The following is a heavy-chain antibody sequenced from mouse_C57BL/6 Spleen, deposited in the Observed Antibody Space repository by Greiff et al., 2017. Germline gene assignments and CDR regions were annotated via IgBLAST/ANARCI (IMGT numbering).Heavy chain of an antibody. D-gene: IGHD2-5*01. J-gene: IGHJ3*01. CDR1: GYTFTSYW. CDR3: ARGGSNYPSY. V-gene: IGHV1-59*01. Sequence: QVQLQQPGAELVRPGTSVKLSCKASGYTFTSYWMHWVKQRPGQGLEWIGVIDPSDSYTNYNQKFKGKATLTVDTSSSTAYMQLSSLPSEDFAVXYCARGGSNYPSYWGQGTLVTVSA. CDR2: IDPSDSYT.